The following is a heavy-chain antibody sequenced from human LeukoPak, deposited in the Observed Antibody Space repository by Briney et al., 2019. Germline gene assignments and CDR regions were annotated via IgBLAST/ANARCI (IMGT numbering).Heavy chain of an antibody. V-gene: IGHV1-69*02. Sequence: SVKVSCKASGGTFSSYTISWVRQAPGQGLEWMGRIIPILGIANYAQKFQGRVTITADKSTSTAYMELSSLRSEDTAVYYCASGPGIAAAANWFDPGGQGTLVTVSS. CDR3: ASGPGIAAAANWFDP. CDR1: GGTFSSYT. J-gene: IGHJ5*02. CDR2: IIPILGIA. D-gene: IGHD6-13*01.